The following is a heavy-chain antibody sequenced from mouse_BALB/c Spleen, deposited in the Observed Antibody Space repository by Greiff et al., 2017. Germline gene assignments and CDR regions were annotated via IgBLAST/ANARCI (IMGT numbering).Heavy chain of an antibody. V-gene: IGHV1-69*02. CDR2: IYPSDSYT. Sequence: QVQLKEPGAELVRPGASVKLSCKASGYTFTSYWINWVKQRPGQGLEWIGNIYPSDSYTNYNQKFKDKATLTVDKSSSTAYMQLSSPTSEDSAVYYCTRSGITTVVDGMDYWGQGTSVTVSS. CDR3: TRSGITTVVDGMDY. J-gene: IGHJ4*01. CDR1: GYTFTSYW. D-gene: IGHD1-1*01.